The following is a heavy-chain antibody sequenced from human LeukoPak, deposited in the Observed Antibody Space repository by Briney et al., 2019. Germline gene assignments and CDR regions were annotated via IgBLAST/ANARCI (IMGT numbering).Heavy chain of an antibody. CDR3: ARNLRPDFDY. Sequence: SQTLSLTCALSGDSVSSSSSAWSWIRQSPSRGLEWLGRTYYRSKWINDHAESVKSRITINPDTSKNEFSLQLNSVAPEDTAVYYCARNLRPDFDYWGQGTLVTVSS. V-gene: IGHV6-1*01. CDR2: TYYRSKWIN. CDR1: GDSVSSSSSA. J-gene: IGHJ4*02.